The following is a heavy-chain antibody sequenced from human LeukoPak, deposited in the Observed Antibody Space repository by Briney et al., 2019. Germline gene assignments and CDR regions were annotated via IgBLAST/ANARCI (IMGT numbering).Heavy chain of an antibody. D-gene: IGHD1-26*01. V-gene: IGHV4-59*12. Sequence: PSETLSLTCTVSGGSISSYYWSWIRQPPGKGLEWIGYIYYSGSTNFNPSLNGRVTMSLDKSSNKLYLHLTSVTAADTATYFCSRESGPFCPFGYWGQGTLVIVSS. CDR1: GGSISSYY. CDR2: IYYSGST. CDR3: SRESGPFCPFGY. J-gene: IGHJ4*02.